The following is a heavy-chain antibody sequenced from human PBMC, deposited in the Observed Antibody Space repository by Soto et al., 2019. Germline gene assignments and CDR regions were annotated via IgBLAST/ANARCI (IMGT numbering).Heavy chain of an antibody. D-gene: IGHD6-6*01. CDR3: ARTRRSIAARRVYYYYDGMDV. Sequence: GESLKISCKGSGYSFTSYWIGWVRQVPGKDLEWMGIIYPGDSDTRYSPSFQGQVTISADKSISTAYLQWSSLKASDTAMYYCARTRRSIAARRVYYYYDGMDVWGQGTTVTVSS. CDR1: GYSFTSYW. CDR2: IYPGDSDT. V-gene: IGHV5-51*01. J-gene: IGHJ6*02.